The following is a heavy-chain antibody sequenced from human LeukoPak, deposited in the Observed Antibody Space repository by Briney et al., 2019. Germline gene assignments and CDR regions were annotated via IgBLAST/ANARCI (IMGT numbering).Heavy chain of an antibody. J-gene: IGHJ4*02. CDR2: ISGSGGST. V-gene: IGHV3-23*01. Sequence: GGSLRLSCAASGFTFSSYAMSWVRQAPGKGLGWVSAISGSGGSTCYADSVKGRFTISRDNSKNTLYLQMNSPRAEDTAVYYCAKARFDYYDSSGYYYYWGQGTLVTVSS. CDR1: GFTFSSYA. CDR3: AKARFDYYDSSGYYYY. D-gene: IGHD3-22*01.